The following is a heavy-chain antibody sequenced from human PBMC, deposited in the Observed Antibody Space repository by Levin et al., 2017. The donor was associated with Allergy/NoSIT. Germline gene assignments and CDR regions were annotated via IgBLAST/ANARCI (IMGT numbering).Heavy chain of an antibody. J-gene: IGHJ4*02. D-gene: IGHD4-17*01. CDR1: GFSFSTYA. Sequence: GGSLRLSCAASGFSFSTYAMHWVRQAPGKGLEWVAVIWYDGSKKYYADSVKGRFTISRDNSKNTLYLQMNSLRAEDTAVYYCASRGLYGDYGDYWGQGTLVTVSS. CDR2: IWYDGSKK. CDR3: ASRGLYGDYGDY. V-gene: IGHV3-33*01.